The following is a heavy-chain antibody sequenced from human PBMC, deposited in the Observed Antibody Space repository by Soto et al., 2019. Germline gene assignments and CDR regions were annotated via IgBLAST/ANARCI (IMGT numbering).Heavy chain of an antibody. CDR2: IYSGGST. J-gene: IGHJ4*02. V-gene: IGHV3-66*01. CDR1: GFTVSRNY. D-gene: IGHD5-12*01. Sequence: EVQLVESGGGLVQPGGSLRVSCAASGFTVSRNYMSWVRQAPGKGLEWVSVIYSGGSTYYADSVKGRFTISRDNSKNTLYLQMNSLRAEDTAVYYCARGRDGYNYPFDYWGQGTLVTVSS. CDR3: ARGRDGYNYPFDY.